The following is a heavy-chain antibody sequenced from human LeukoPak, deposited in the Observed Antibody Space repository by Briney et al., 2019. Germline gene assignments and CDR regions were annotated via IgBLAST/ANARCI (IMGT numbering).Heavy chain of an antibody. CDR3: ARRGGLYSSSWDEYYFDY. V-gene: IGHV3-21*01. J-gene: IGHJ4*02. CDR2: ISSSSSYI. D-gene: IGHD6-13*01. Sequence: GGSLRLSCAASGFTFSSYSMNWVRQAPGKGLEWVSSISSSSSYIYYADSVKGRFTISRDNAKNSLYLQMNSLRAEDTAVYYCARRGGLYSSSWDEYYFDYWGQGTLVTVSS. CDR1: GFTFSSYS.